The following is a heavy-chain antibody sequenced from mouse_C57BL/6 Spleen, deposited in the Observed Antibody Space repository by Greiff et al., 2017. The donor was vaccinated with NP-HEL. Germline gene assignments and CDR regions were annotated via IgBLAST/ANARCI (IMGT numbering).Heavy chain of an antibody. Sequence: VQLKQSGPELVKPGASVKISCKASGYSFTDYNMNWVKQSNGKSLEWIGVINPNYGTTSYYQKFKGKATLTVDQSSSTAYMQLNSLTSEDSAVYYCARGDGNYVDYAMDYWGQGTSVTVSS. CDR3: ARGDGNYVDYAMDY. CDR1: GYSFTDYN. CDR2: INPNYGTT. D-gene: IGHD2-1*01. J-gene: IGHJ4*01. V-gene: IGHV1-39*01.